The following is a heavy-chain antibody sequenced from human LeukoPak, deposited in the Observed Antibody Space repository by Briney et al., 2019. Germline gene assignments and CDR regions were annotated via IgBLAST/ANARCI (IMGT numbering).Heavy chain of an antibody. CDR1: RGSITSSY. Sequence: SETLSLTCTVSRGSITSSYWSWIRQPPGKGLEWIGYIYYSGGTNYNPSLKSRVTISVDTSKSRFSLKLRSVTAADTAVYYCARAGTNDYGDLAGWFDPWGQGTLVIVSS. CDR2: IYYSGGT. J-gene: IGHJ5*02. CDR3: ARAGTNDYGDLAGWFDP. V-gene: IGHV4-59*01. D-gene: IGHD4-17*01.